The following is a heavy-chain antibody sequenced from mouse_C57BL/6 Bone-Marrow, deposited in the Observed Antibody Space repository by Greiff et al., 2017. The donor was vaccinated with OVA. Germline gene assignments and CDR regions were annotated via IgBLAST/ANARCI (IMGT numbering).Heavy chain of an antibody. CDR2: ISNGGGST. J-gene: IGHJ1*03. D-gene: IGHD3-3*01. Sequence: EVQGVESGGGLVQPGGSLKLSCAASGFTFSDYYMYWVRQTPEKRLEWVAYISNGGGSTYYPDTVKGRFTISRDNAKNTLYLQMSRLKSEDTAMYYCASKLGWYFDVWGTGTTVTVSS. V-gene: IGHV5-12*01. CDR1: GFTFSDYY. CDR3: ASKLGWYFDV.